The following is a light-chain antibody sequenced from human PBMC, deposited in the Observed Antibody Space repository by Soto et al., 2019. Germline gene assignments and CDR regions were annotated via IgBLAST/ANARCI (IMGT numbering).Light chain of an antibody. J-gene: IGKJ4*01. CDR3: QQYGSSPLT. Sequence: EIVFTHSPATLSLSPCETATLSCRASQSVSSNLAWYQQKPGQAPRLLIYRASIRATGIPDRFTGSGSGTDFTLTISRLEPEDFAVYYCQQYGSSPLTFGGGTKV. CDR1: QSVSSN. V-gene: IGKV3-20*01. CDR2: RAS.